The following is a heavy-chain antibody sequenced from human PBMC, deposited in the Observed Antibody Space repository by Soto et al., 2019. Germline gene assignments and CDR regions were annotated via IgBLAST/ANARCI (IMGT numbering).Heavy chain of an antibody. CDR2: IYHSGST. Sequence: SETLSLTSAVSSFNISSSNWWSWVRQPPGKGLEWIGEIYHSGSTNYNPSLKSRVTISVDKSKNQFSLKLSSVTAADTAVYYCARVGRYCTNGVCYGRRDYYYYYYMDAWGKGTTVTVSS. CDR3: ARVGRYCTNGVCYGRRDYYYYYYMDA. D-gene: IGHD2-8*01. J-gene: IGHJ6*03. V-gene: IGHV4-4*02. CDR1: SFNISSSNW.